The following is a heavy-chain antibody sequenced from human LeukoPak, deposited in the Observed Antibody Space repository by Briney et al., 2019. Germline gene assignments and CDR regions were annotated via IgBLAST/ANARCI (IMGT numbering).Heavy chain of an antibody. V-gene: IGHV1-2*02. CDR2: INPNSGGT. D-gene: IGHD2-2*01. Sequence: VASVKVSCKVSGYTLTELSMHWVRQAPGQGLEWMGWINPNSGGTNYAQKFQGRVTMTRDTSISTAYMELSRLRSDDTAVYYCAREGRYCSSTSCLEYFQHWGQGTLVTVSS. CDR3: AREGRYCSSTSCLEYFQH. J-gene: IGHJ1*01. CDR1: GYTLTELS.